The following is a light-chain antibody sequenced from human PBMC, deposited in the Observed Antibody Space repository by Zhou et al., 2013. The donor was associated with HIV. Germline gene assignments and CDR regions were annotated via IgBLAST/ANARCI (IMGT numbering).Light chain of an antibody. CDR1: QSISRW. CDR2: KAS. CDR3: QQYSGSST. V-gene: IGKV1-5*03. J-gene: IGKJ1*01. Sequence: DIQMTQSPSTLSASMGARVTITCRASQSISRWLAWYQQKPGKAPTLLIYKASVLQFGVPSRFSGSGSGTEFSLTITSLQPDDFATYYCQQYSGSSTFGPGTTVDIK.